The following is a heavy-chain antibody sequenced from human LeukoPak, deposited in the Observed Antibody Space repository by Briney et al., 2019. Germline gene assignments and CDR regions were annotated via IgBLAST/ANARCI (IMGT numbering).Heavy chain of an antibody. CDR2: ICSSGST. V-gene: IGHV4-59*08. D-gene: IGHD6-6*01. CDR1: GGSISGYY. CDR3: ARHRYTSSSSYFDF. Sequence: SETLSLTCTVSGGSISGYYWTWIRQPPGKGLEWIGYICSSGSTNYNPSLKSRVTISVDTSKNQFSLRLSSVTAADTAVYYCARHRYTSSSSYFDFWGQGTLVTVSS. J-gene: IGHJ4*02.